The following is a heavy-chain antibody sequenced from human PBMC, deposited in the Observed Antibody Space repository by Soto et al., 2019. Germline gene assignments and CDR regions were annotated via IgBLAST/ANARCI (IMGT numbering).Heavy chain of an antibody. V-gene: IGHV4-30-2*01. Sequence: TLSLTCTVSGGSISSGGYSWSWIRQPPGKGMEWIGYIYHSASPYYNPSLKSTVTISVARSKNQFSLKLSSVTAADTAVYYCARVPSPWGQGTLVTVSS. CDR1: GGSISSGGYS. CDR2: IYHSASP. CDR3: ARVPSP. J-gene: IGHJ5*02.